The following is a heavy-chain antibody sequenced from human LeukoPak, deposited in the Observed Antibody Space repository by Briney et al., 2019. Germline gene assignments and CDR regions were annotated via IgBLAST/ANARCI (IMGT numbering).Heavy chain of an antibody. CDR3: ARDSPPDY. CDR2: ISNTGGTI. V-gene: IGHV3-48*01. Sequence: GGSLRLSCAASGFSFSIYHMNWVRQAPGKGLEWLSYISNTGGTIYHADSVRGRFIISRDNAKKSLYLQLNSLRADDTAVYYCARDSPPDYWGQGTLVTVSS. J-gene: IGHJ4*02. CDR1: GFSFSIYH.